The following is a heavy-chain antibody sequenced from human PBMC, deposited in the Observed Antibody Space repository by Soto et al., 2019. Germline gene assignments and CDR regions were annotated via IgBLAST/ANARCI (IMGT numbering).Heavy chain of an antibody. J-gene: IGHJ4*02. CDR3: ARTPRYCTNGVCYPRYFDY. CDR2: IKQDGSEK. CDR1: GFTFSSYW. V-gene: IGHV3-7*01. Sequence: GGSLRLSCAASGFTFSSYWMTWVRQAPAKGLEWVANIKQDGSEKYYVDSVKGRFTISRDNAKNSLYLQMNSLRAEDTAVYYCARTPRYCTNGVCYPRYFDYWGQGTLVTVSS. D-gene: IGHD2-8*01.